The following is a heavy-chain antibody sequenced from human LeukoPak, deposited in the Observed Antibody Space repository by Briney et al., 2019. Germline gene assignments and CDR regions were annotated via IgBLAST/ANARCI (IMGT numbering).Heavy chain of an antibody. Sequence: GASVKVSCKASGYTFTGYYMQWVRQAPGQGLEWMGRINPNSGDTSFAPKFQGRVTLTRDTSISTAYMELSRLIHDDTAAYYCAKARVSGSASSDYWGQGTLVTVSS. D-gene: IGHD2-8*01. CDR2: INPNSGDT. CDR1: GYTFTGYY. V-gene: IGHV1-2*06. J-gene: IGHJ4*02. CDR3: AKARVSGSASSDY.